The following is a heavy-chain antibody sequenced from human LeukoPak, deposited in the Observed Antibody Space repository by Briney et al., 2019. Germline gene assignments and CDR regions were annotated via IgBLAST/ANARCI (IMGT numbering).Heavy chain of an antibody. V-gene: IGHV3-73*01. CDR1: GFTFSGSA. J-gene: IGHJ6*03. D-gene: IGHD1-26*01. CDR3: ARDPYSGNYGAYYYYYMDV. Sequence: GGSLRLSCAASGFTFSGSALHWVRQASGKGLEWIGRIRSKTNNYATTYAASVTGRFTISRDNAKNSLYLQMDSLRVEDTAVYYCARDPYSGNYGAYYYYYMDVWGKGTTVTISS. CDR2: IRSKTNNYAT.